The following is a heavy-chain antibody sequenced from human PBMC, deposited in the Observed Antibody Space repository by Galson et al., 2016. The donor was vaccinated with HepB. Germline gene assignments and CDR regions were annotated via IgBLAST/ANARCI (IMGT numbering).Heavy chain of an antibody. V-gene: IGHV3-21*01. J-gene: IGHJ4*02. CDR1: RFTFSAYT. Sequence: FLRLSCAASRFTFSAYTMNWVSQPPGKGLEWVSSIGSSDKYRFYADSVRGRFTISRDNAEKSLYLQMNSLRAEDTAVYYCAREGDSGYDSFDYWGQGTLVTVSS. CDR3: AREGDSGYDSFDY. D-gene: IGHD5-12*01. CDR2: IGSSDKYR.